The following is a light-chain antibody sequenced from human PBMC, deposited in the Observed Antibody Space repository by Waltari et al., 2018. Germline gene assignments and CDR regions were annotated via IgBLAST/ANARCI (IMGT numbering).Light chain of an antibody. Sequence: QSALTQPASVSGSPGQSITISCTGTSSDIGGYDYVSWYQQHPGKAPKLLIYEVTTRPSGVSNRFSGSKSGNTASLAISGLQPEDEADYYCSSYTRRNTPSSVFGTGTQVTVL. CDR3: SSYTRRNTPSSV. J-gene: IGLJ1*01. V-gene: IGLV2-14*01. CDR2: EVT. CDR1: SSDIGGYDY.